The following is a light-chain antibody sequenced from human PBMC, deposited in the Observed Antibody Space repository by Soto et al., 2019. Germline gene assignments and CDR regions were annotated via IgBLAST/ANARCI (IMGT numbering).Light chain of an antibody. V-gene: IGKV3-15*01. J-gene: IGKJ2*01. Sequence: EIVMTQSPATLSVSPGERAALSCRASEYISSNVGWYQQRPGQAPRLLIYGASTRATGIPARFSGSGSGEEFTLTISSLQSEDFAVYYCQQYSNWPPIYTFGQGTKLEI. CDR3: QQYSNWPPIYT. CDR1: EYISSN. CDR2: GAS.